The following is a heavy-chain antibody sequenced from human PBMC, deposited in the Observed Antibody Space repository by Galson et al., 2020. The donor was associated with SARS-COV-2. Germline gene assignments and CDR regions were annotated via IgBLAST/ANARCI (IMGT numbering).Heavy chain of an antibody. J-gene: IGHJ4*02. Sequence: GESLKISCAASGFTFSSYAMHWVRQAPGKGLEWVAVISYDGSNKYYADSVKGRFTISRDNSKNTLYLQMNSLRAEDTAVYYCARNGGGNSFDYWGQGTLVTVSS. CDR1: GFTFSSYA. CDR3: ARNGGGNSFDY. V-gene: IGHV3-30-3*01. CDR2: ISYDGSNK. D-gene: IGHD3-16*01.